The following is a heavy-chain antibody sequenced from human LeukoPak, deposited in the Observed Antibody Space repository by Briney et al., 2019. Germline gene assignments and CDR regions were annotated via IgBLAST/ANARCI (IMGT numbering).Heavy chain of an antibody. V-gene: IGHV3-15*01. CDR1: GFTFSNAW. CDR3: TTHPFPIVPMENY. J-gene: IGHJ4*02. D-gene: IGHD2-8*01. CDR2: IKSKTDGGTT. Sequence: NPGGSLRLSCAASGFTFSNAWMSWVRQAPGKGLEWVGRIKSKTDGGTTDYAAPVKGRFTISSDDSNNTLYLQMNSLKTEDTAVYYCTTHPFPIVPMENYSGQGTLVTVSS.